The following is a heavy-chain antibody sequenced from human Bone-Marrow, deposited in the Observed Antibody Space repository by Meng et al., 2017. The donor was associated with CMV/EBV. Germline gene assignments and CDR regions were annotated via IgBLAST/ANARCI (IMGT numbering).Heavy chain of an antibody. CDR1: GFTFSSYS. Sequence: GGSLRLSCAASGFTFSSYSMNWVRQAPGKGLEWVAVISYDGSNKYYADSGKGRFTISRDNSKNTLYLQMNSLRAEDTAVYYCAKDAHTIFGGLQFDPWGQGTLVTVSS. D-gene: IGHD3-3*01. CDR3: AKDAHTIFGGLQFDP. J-gene: IGHJ5*02. CDR2: ISYDGSNK. V-gene: IGHV3-30*18.